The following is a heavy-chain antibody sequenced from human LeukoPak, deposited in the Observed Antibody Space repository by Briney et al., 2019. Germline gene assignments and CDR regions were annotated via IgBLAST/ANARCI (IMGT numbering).Heavy chain of an antibody. CDR1: GFTFSSYE. J-gene: IGHJ3*02. CDR3: ARGRITMVRGRRAVRAFDI. Sequence: GGSLRLSCAASGFTFSSYEMNWVRQDPGKGLEGVSYISSSGSTIYYADSVKGRFTISRDNAKNSLYLQMNSLRAEDTAVYYCARGRITMVRGRRAVRAFDIWGQGTMVTVSS. D-gene: IGHD3-10*01. V-gene: IGHV3-48*03. CDR2: ISSSGSTI.